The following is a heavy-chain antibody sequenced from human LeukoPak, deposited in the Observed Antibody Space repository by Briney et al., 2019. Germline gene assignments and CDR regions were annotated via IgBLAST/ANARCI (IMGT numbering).Heavy chain of an antibody. V-gene: IGHV1-69*13. J-gene: IGHJ3*02. CDR1: GGTFSSYA. CDR2: IIPIFGTA. CDR3: ARDPRVRYFDHDAFDI. D-gene: IGHD3-9*01. Sequence: ASVKVSCKAPGGTFSSYAISWVRQAPGQGLEWMGGIIPIFGTANYAQKFQGRVTITADESTSTAYMELSSLRSEDTAVYYCARDPRVRYFDHDAFDIWGQGTMVTVSS.